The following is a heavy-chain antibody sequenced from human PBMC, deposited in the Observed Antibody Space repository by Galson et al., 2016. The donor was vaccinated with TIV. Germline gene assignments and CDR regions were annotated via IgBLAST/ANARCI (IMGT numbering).Heavy chain of an antibody. D-gene: IGHD5-12*01. Sequence: SVKVSCKASGYTFTSYDINWVRQATGQGLEWMGWMNPNSGNTGYAQKFRGRVTMTRNTSVRTAYMELSSLRSEDTAVCYCARARGYIGYEAFHWGQGTLVTVSS. V-gene: IGHV1-8*02. CDR2: MNPNSGNT. CDR3: ARARGYIGYEAFH. CDR1: GYTFTSYD. J-gene: IGHJ4*02.